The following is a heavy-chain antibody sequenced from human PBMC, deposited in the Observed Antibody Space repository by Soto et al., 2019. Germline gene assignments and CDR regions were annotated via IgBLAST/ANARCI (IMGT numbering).Heavy chain of an antibody. V-gene: IGHV3-23*01. CDR1: GITISNYP. J-gene: IGHJ4*02. Sequence: EVQLLESGGSLVQPGGSLRLSCAASGITISNYPMSWVRQAPGKGLDWVSGISGSGDRTYYADSAKGRFTISKDISRNSLSLQLASLGVEDTAVYFCVKDDGGYPSTAPHWGQGTLVTVSS. D-gene: IGHD3-22*01. CDR2: ISGSGDRT. CDR3: VKDDGGYPSTAPH.